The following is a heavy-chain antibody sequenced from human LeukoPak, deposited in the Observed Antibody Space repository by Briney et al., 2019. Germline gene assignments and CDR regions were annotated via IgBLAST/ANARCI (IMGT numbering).Heavy chain of an antibody. CDR1: GFKLSSYM. CDR3: LRTAQSGPTGWFDP. Sequence: RGSLRLSCAASGFKLSSYMLNWVRQAPGKGLEWVSSISSTGSYIYYADSVKGRFTISRDNPGNVMYLQMDSLRAEDTAVYYCLRTAQSGPTGWFDPWGQGTLVTVSS. CDR2: ISSTGSYI. V-gene: IGHV3-21*01. D-gene: IGHD1-1*01. J-gene: IGHJ5*02.